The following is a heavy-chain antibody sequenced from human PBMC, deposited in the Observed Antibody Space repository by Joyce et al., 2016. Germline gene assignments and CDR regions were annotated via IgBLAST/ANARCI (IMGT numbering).Heavy chain of an antibody. V-gene: IGHV1-69*01. CDR3: ATDRDNSFHV. Sequence: QVQLVQSGAEVKKPGSSVKVSCTASGGTLNNYAFSWVRQAPGQGLEWMGGIIPILNTPDYAQKFQGRLTITADESTSTAYMELSTLTSEDTAVFYCATDRDNSFHVWGQGTMVTVSS. CDR1: GGTLNNYA. J-gene: IGHJ3*01. D-gene: IGHD5-24*01. CDR2: IIPILNTP.